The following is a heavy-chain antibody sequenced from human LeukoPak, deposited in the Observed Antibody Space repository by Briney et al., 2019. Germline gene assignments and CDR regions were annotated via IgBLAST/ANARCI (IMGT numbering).Heavy chain of an antibody. D-gene: IGHD3-3*01. J-gene: IGHJ5*02. Sequence: SETLSLTCTVSGASVSRNWWSWVRQPPGKGLEWIGEIHHSGGTNYNPSLKSRVTMSLDTSKNQFSLKLTSVTAADTAVYYCASEFSTWGQGTLVTVSS. V-gene: IGHV4-4*02. CDR1: GASVSRNW. CDR3: ASEFST. CDR2: IHHSGGT.